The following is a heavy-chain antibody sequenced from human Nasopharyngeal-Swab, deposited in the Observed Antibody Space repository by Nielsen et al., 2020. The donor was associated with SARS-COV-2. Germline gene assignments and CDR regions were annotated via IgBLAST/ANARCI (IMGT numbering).Heavy chain of an antibody. CDR2: IYTSGST. D-gene: IGHD2-2*01. Sequence: WIRQPPGKGLEWIGRIYTSGSTNYNPSLKRRGSISVDKTKNKFSLKRSIGTAADTAVYYCTRGGCSSTSCYEIDYWGQGTLVTVSS. V-gene: IGHV4-61*02. J-gene: IGHJ4*02. CDR3: TRGGCSSTSCYEIDY.